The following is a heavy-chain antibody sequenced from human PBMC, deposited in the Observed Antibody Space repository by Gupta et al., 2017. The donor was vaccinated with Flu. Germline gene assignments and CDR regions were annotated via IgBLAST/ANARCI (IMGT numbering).Heavy chain of an antibody. D-gene: IGHD3-22*01. Sequence: EVQLLPSGAEVKKPGESVKISCKGSGYSFTSYWIGWVRPMRGKGLEWMGIIYPGDSDTRDSPYFQGQVTISADKAISTAYLQWSSLKASDTAMYYCARFHSSGYDFDYWGQGTLVTVSS. CDR2: IYPGDSDT. CDR1: GYSFTSYW. CDR3: ARFHSSGYDFDY. V-gene: IGHV5-51*01. J-gene: IGHJ4*02.